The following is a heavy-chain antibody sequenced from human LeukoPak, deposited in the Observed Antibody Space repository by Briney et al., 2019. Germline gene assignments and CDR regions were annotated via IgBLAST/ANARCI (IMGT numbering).Heavy chain of an antibody. CDR2: ISHSGST. J-gene: IGHJ4*02. V-gene: IGHV4-34*01. D-gene: IGHD3-16*01. CDR1: GGSFRGYY. CDR3: ARGPGENDY. Sequence: SETLSLTCAVYGGSFRGYYWSWIRQPPGKGLEWIGEISHSGSTNYNPSLKSRVTISVDTSKNQFSLKLSSVTAADTAVYYCARGPGENDYWGQGTLVTVSS.